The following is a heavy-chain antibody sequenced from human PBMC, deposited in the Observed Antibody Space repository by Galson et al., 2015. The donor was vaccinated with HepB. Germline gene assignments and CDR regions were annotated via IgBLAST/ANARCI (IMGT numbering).Heavy chain of an antibody. V-gene: IGHV3-23*01. D-gene: IGHD6-13*01. Sequence: SLRLSCAASGFTFSSYAMSWVRQAPGKGLEWVSAISGSGGSTCYADSVKGRFTISRDNSKNTLYLQTNSLRAEDTAVYYCAKYVPAGYSSSWYSDRGGRNYYGMDVWGQGTTVTVSS. CDR2: ISGSGGST. CDR1: GFTFSSYA. J-gene: IGHJ6*02. CDR3: AKYVPAGYSSSWYSDRGGRNYYGMDV.